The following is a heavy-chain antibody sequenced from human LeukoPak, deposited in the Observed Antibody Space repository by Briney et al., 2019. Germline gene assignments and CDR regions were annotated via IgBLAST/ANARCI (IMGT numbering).Heavy chain of an antibody. Sequence: GGSLRLSCAASGFTVSSNYMSWVRQAPGKGLEWVSVIYSGGSTYYADSVKGRFTISRDNSKNTLYLQMNSLRAEDTAVYYCLAYCSSTSCYGDYYYGMDVWGQGTTVTVSS. CDR2: IYSGGST. CDR3: LAYCSSTSCYGDYYYGMDV. V-gene: IGHV3-66*01. J-gene: IGHJ6*02. CDR1: GFTVSSNY. D-gene: IGHD2-2*01.